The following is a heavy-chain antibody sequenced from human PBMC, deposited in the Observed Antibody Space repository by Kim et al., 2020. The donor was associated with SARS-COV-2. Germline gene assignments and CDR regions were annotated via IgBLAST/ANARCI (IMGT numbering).Heavy chain of an antibody. CDR3: ARKMAGTFIVFDY. Sequence: YVDALKGRFTISRDNSKNTLYLQMNSLGAEDTAVYYCARKMAGTFIVFDYWGQGTLVTVSS. J-gene: IGHJ4*02. V-gene: IGHV3-30*01. D-gene: IGHD6-19*01.